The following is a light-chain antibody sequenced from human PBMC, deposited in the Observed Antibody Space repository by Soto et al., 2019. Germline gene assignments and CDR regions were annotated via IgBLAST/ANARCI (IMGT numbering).Light chain of an antibody. CDR2: DVS. V-gene: IGLV2-11*01. J-gene: IGLJ3*02. CDR1: SSDVGGYNY. Sequence: QSALTQPRSVSGSPGQSVTISCTGTSSDVGGYNYVSWYQQHPDKAPKLMIYDVSKRPSGVPDRFSGSKSGNTASLTMSGLQAEDEADYYCCSYAGSYTWVFGGGTKLTVL. CDR3: CSYAGSYTWV.